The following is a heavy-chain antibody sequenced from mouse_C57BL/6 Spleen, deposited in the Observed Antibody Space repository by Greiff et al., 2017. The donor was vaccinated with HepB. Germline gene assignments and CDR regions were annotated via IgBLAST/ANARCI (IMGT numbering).Heavy chain of an antibody. V-gene: IGHV1-50*01. CDR3: ARRGMTPY. CDR2: IDPSDSYT. CDR1: GYTFTSYW. J-gene: IGHJ3*01. Sequence: QVHVKQPGAELVKPGASVKLSCKASGYTFTSYWMQWVKQRPGQGLEWIGEIDPSDSYTNYNQKFKGKATLTVDTSSSTAYMQLSSLTSEDSAVYYCARRGMTPYWGQGTLVTVSA. D-gene: IGHD2-10*02.